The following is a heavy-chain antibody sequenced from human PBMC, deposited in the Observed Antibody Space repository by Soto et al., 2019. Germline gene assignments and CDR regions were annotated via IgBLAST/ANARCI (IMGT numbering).Heavy chain of an antibody. J-gene: IGHJ4*02. CDR1: GYSISSGYY. Sequence: SETLSLTCAVSGYSISSGYYWGWIRQPPGKGLDWIGSIYHSGSTYYNPSLKSRVAISVDTSKNQFSLDLSSVTAADTAVYYCARVNGYLDSWGQGTLVTVSS. CDR2: IYHSGST. D-gene: IGHD2-8*01. V-gene: IGHV4-38-2*01. CDR3: ARVNGYLDS.